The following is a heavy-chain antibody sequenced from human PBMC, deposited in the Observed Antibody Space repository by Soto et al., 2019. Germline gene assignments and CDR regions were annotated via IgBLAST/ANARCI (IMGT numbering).Heavy chain of an antibody. V-gene: IGHV3-33*06. Sequence: GGSLRLSCTTSGFNLNDFGIHWVRQAPGKGLEWVALIWYDGNRKNYVDSVKGRFTISRDSSKNTVYLQMNSLRAEDTAVYYCAKENTPPYFDYWGQGALVTVS. CDR3: AKENTPPYFDY. J-gene: IGHJ4*02. D-gene: IGHD2-15*01. CDR1: GFNLNDFG. CDR2: IWYDGNRK.